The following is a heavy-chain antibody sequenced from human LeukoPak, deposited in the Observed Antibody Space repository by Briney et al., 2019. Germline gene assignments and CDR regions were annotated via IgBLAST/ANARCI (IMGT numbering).Heavy chain of an antibody. J-gene: IGHJ4*02. CDR1: GFTFSSYA. D-gene: IGHD3-22*01. CDR2: ISGGGGST. CDR3: ANELRYYDSSGQLDY. Sequence: PGGSLRRSCAGFGFTFSSYARGWVRQAPGKGLEGVSAISGGGGSTSYADSVKGRFTISRDNSKNTLYLKLTSLRAEDPAVYYCANELRYYDSSGQLDYWGQGTLVTVSS. V-gene: IGHV3-23*01.